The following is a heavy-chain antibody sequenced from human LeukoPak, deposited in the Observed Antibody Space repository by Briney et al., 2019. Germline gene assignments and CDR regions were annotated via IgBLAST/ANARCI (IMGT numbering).Heavy chain of an antibody. J-gene: IGHJ4*02. CDR2: ISYDGSNK. Sequence: PGRSLRLSCAASGFTFSSYGMHWVRQAPGKGLEWVAVISYDGSNKYYADSVKGRFTISRDNSRNTLYLQMNSLRAEDTAVYYCARDYYGSGSYIPYYFDYWGQGTLVTVSS. CDR3: ARDYYGSGSYIPYYFDY. V-gene: IGHV3-30*03. D-gene: IGHD3-10*01. CDR1: GFTFSSYG.